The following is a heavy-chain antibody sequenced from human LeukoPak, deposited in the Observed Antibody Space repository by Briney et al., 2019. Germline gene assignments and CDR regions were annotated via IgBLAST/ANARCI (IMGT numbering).Heavy chain of an antibody. V-gene: IGHV3-74*01. CDR1: GFTFSSYW. Sequence: GGSLRLSCAASGFTFSSYWMHWVRQAPGKGLVWVSRINSDGSSTSYADSVKGRFTISRDNAKNTLYLQMNSLRAEDTALYYCARDRAVADAFDIWGQGTMVTVFS. CDR2: INSDGSST. J-gene: IGHJ3*02. D-gene: IGHD6-19*01. CDR3: ARDRAVADAFDI.